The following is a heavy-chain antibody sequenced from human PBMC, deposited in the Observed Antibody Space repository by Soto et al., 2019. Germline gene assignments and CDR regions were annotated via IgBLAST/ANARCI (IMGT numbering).Heavy chain of an antibody. CDR3: AKSRNFCSPSYSGSAFDV. V-gene: IGHV3-49*03. CDR1: GLTFGDYA. Sequence: GGSMRLSCSASGLTFGDYALTWIRQAPGKGLEWVGFIRSKAHGGTTESAASVKGRFIISRDDSGSIAYLQMNSLKTEDTAVYYCAKSRNFCSPSYSGSAFDVWGQGTVVTVSS. CDR2: IRSKAHGGTT. J-gene: IGHJ3*01. D-gene: IGHD3-3*01.